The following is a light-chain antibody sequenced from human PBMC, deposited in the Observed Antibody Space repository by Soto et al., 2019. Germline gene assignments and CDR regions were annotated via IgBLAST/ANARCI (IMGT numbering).Light chain of an antibody. CDR1: QTIETY. CDR3: QQHFNFPRT. J-gene: IGKJ1*01. Sequence: DIQLTQSPSSLSASVGDRVTITCRASQTIETYLNWYQHKPGTAPKVLIYAATYLQNGVPSRFSGTGSGSDFTLINSSLQPEEFATYCCQQHFNFPRTFGQGTKVDIK. V-gene: IGKV1-39*01. CDR2: AAT.